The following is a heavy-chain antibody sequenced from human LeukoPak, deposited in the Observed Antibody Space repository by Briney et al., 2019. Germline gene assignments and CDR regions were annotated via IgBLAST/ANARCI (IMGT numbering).Heavy chain of an antibody. V-gene: IGHV1-2*02. CDR3: ARDQLGIVVVQSIAFDI. CDR1: GYTFTGYY. CDR2: INPNSGGT. D-gene: IGHD3-22*01. Sequence: VASVKVSCKASGYTFTGYYMHWVRQAPGQGLEWMGWINPNSGGTNYAQKFQGRVTMTRDTSISTAYMELSRLRSDDTAVYYCARDQLGIVVVQSIAFDIWGQGTMVTVSS. J-gene: IGHJ3*02.